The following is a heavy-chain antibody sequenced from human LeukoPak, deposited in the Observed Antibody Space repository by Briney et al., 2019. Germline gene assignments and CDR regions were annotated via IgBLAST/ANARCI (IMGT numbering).Heavy chain of an antibody. CDR1: GFTFSSYG. J-gene: IGHJ4*02. V-gene: IGHV3-30*02. Sequence: PGGSLRLSCAASGFTFSSYGMHWVRQAPGKGLEWVAFIRYDGSNKYYADSVKGRFTISRDNAKNSLYLQMNSLRAEDTAVYYCARDSEYYYDSSGYREFDYWGQGTLVTVSS. D-gene: IGHD3-22*01. CDR3: ARDSEYYYDSSGYREFDY. CDR2: IRYDGSNK.